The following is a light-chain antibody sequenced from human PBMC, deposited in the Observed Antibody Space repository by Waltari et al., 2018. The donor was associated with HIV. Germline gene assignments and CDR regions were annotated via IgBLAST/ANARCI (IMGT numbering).Light chain of an antibody. CDR2: GNN. V-gene: IGLV1-40*01. J-gene: IGLJ2*01. Sequence: QSVLTQPPSVSGAPGQRVTISCTGSSSNIGAGYDVHWYPQLPGTAPELLIYGNNNRPSGVPDRFSGSKSGTSASLAITGLQAEDEADYYCQSYDSSLSGSVFGGGTKLTVL. CDR1: SSNIGAGYD. CDR3: QSYDSSLSGSV.